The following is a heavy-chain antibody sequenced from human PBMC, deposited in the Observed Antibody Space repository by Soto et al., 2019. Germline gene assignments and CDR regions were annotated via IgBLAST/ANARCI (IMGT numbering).Heavy chain of an antibody. CDR2: TDFDGNTT. CDR3: ARGGAMGVDY. Sequence: GGSLRLSCTASGFTFHTHWLHWVRQAAGEGLVWVSCTDFDGNTTNDTNSVKGRLTVSRDNAKNTLYLHVNTLRAKDTAVYYCARGGAMGVDYWGQGTLVTVSS. V-gene: IGHV3-74*01. CDR1: GFTFHTHW. J-gene: IGHJ4*02. D-gene: IGHD1-26*01.